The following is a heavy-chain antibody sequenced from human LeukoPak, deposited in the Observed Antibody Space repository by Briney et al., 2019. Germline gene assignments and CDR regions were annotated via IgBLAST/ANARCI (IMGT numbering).Heavy chain of an antibody. V-gene: IGHV3-74*01. Sequence: GGSLRLSCAGSGFTFSSDWMHWVRQAPGKGVVWLARINTDGSTINYADSVRGRFNVTRDNAKNTLYLQMSSLRVEDTAVYYCARDLGWFGELSDSDALDIWGQGTLVTVSS. J-gene: IGHJ3*02. CDR3: ARDLGWFGELSDSDALDI. D-gene: IGHD3-10*01. CDR1: GFTFSSDW. CDR2: INTDGSTI.